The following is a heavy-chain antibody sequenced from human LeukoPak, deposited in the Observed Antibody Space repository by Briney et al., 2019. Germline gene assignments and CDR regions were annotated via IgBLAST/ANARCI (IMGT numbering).Heavy chain of an antibody. Sequence: GGSLRLSCVASGFTFSDYYMSWIRQTPGQGLEWVSYISSSADTIYYTDSVKGRFTISRDYAKNSLFLQMNSLRPEDTAVYYCVTAPTRTYSVYWGQGILVTVSS. D-gene: IGHD2-15*01. J-gene: IGHJ4*02. CDR1: GFTFSDYY. CDR2: ISSSADTI. V-gene: IGHV3-11*04. CDR3: VTAPTRTYSVY.